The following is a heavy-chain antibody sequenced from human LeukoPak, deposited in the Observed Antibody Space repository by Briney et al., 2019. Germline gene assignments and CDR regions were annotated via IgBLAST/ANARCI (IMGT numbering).Heavy chain of an antibody. CDR2: IKQDGSEK. CDR1: GFTFSSYW. V-gene: IGHV3-7*01. Sequence: GGSLRLSCAASGFTFSSYWMSWVRQAPGKGLEWVANIKQDGSEKYYVDSVKGRFTISRDNAKNSLYLQMNSLRAEDTAVYYCARPRYNWNDGAFDIWGQGTVVTVSS. J-gene: IGHJ3*02. D-gene: IGHD1-1*01. CDR3: ARPRYNWNDGAFDI.